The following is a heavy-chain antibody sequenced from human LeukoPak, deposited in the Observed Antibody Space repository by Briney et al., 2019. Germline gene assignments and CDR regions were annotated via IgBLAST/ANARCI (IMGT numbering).Heavy chain of an antibody. Sequence: ETLSLTCTVSGGSISNYYWSWIRQPAGKGLEWIGRIYTSGSTNYNPSLKSRVTMSVDTSKNQFSLKLSSVTAADTAVYYCARDLYDLRAFDIWGQGTMVTVSS. CDR2: IYTSGST. J-gene: IGHJ3*02. D-gene: IGHD3-3*01. V-gene: IGHV4-4*07. CDR3: ARDLYDLRAFDI. CDR1: GGSISNYY.